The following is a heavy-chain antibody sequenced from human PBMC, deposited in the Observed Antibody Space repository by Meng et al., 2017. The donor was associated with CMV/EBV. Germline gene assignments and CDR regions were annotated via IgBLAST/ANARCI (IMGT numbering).Heavy chain of an antibody. CDR1: GGTFSSYA. Sequence: SVKVSCKASGGTFSSYAISWVRQAPGQGLEWMGGIIPILGIANYAQKFQGRVTITADKSTSTAYMELSSLRSEDTAVYYCARVECKGNCSSTAGSDYAFDIWGQGTMVTVSS. D-gene: IGHD2-2*01. J-gene: IGHJ3*02. CDR2: IIPILGIA. CDR3: ARVECKGNCSSTAGSDYAFDI. V-gene: IGHV1-69*10.